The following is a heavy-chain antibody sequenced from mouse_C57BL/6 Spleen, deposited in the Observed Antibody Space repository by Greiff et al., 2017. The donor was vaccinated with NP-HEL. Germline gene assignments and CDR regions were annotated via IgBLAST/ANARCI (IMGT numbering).Heavy chain of an antibody. CDR1: GYTFTSYD. CDR3: ARVHPRGYFDV. V-gene: IGHV1-85*01. J-gene: IGHJ1*03. Sequence: QVQLKESGPELVKPGASVKLSCKASGYTFTSYDINWVKQRPGQGLEWIGWIYPRDGSTKYNEKFKGKATLTVDTSTSTAYMELHILTSEDAAVYFCARVHPRGYFDVWGTGTTVTVSS. CDR2: IYPRDGST.